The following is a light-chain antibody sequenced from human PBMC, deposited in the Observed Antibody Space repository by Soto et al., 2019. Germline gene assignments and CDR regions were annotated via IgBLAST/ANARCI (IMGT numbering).Light chain of an antibody. J-gene: IGKJ2*01. Sequence: DIQMTQSPSSLSASVGDRVTITCRASQSITGYLNWYQQKPGKAPKLLLYAASSLQSGVPSRFSGSGSGTDFTLIISSLQRDDFATYFCQQSLGIPYTFGQGTRLETK. CDR3: QQSLGIPYT. CDR1: QSITGY. CDR2: AAS. V-gene: IGKV1-39*01.